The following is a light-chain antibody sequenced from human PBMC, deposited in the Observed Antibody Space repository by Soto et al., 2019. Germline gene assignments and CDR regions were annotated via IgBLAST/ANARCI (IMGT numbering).Light chain of an antibody. J-gene: IGLJ1*01. CDR3: QSYDSTLSASYV. CDR2: GNN. V-gene: IGLV1-40*01. CDR1: SSNIGAGYD. Sequence: QSVLTQPPSVSGAPGQRVTISCTGSSSNIGAGYDVHWYQQRPGTAPKLLIFGNNNRPSGVPDRFSGSKSGTSASLAITGLQAEEDGDYDCQSYDSTLSASYVFGTGTKLTVL.